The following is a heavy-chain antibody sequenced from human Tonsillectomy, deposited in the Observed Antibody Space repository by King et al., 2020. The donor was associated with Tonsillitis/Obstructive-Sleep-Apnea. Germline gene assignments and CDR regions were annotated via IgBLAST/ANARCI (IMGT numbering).Heavy chain of an antibody. J-gene: IGHJ6*02. V-gene: IGHV3-23*04. Sequence: VQLVESGGGLVQPGGSLRLSCAASGFSFRSYAMDWVRQAPGQGLEWVSAVSSSGGNTFYADSVKGRFTISRDKSNNTLYLHMNSLRAEDAAVYYCARGVVPAAKDFRYYGMDVWGQGTTVTVSS. D-gene: IGHD2-2*01. CDR2: VSSSGGNT. CDR1: GFSFRSYA. CDR3: ARGVVPAAKDFRYYGMDV.